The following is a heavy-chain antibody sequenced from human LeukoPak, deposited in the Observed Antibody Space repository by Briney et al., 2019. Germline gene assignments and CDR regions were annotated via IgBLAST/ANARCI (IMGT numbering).Heavy chain of an antibody. CDR3: AKAPRFGDHATEYYYYYMHV. Sequence: GSLRLSCAASGFRFSSYAMSWVRQAPGKGLEWVSAISGSGGSTYYADSVKGRFTISRDNSKNTLYLQMNSLRAEDTAVYYCAKAPRFGDHATEYYYYYMHVWGKGTTVTVSS. J-gene: IGHJ6*03. V-gene: IGHV3-23*01. D-gene: IGHD3-16*01. CDR2: ISGSGGST. CDR1: GFRFSSYA.